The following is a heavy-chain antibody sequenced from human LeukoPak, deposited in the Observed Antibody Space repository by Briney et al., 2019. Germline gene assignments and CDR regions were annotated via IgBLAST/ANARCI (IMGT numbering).Heavy chain of an antibody. J-gene: IGHJ5*02. CDR1: GGSFSGYY. CDR3: ARGGYYGSGNDFRFDP. CDR2: INHSGST. Sequence: SETLSLTCAVYGGSFSGYYWSWIRQPPGKGLEWIGEINHSGSTNYNSSLKSRVTISVDTSKNQFSLKLSSVTAADTAVYYCARGGYYGSGNDFRFDPWGQGTLVTVSS. V-gene: IGHV4-34*01. D-gene: IGHD3-10*01.